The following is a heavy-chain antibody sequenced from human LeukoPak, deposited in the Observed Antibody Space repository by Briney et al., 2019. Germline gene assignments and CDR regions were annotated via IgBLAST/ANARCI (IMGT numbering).Heavy chain of an antibody. CDR3: ARGTCGYTYGCFFDY. D-gene: IGHD5-18*01. Sequence: GGSLRLSCAASGFTFSGYWMHWVRQAPGKGLVWVSRINSDGSSTTYADSVKGRFTISRDSAKNTLYLQMNSLRAEDTAMYYCARGTCGYTYGCFFDYWGQGTLVTVSS. V-gene: IGHV3-74*01. CDR2: INSDGSST. J-gene: IGHJ4*02. CDR1: GFTFSGYW.